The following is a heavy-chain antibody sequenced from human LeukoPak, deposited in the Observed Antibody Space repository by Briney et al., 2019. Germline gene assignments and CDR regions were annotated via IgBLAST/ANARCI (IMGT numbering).Heavy chain of an antibody. Sequence: ASVKVCCKASGYTFTGYYMHWVRQALGQGLGWMRWINPNSGGTNYAQKFQGRVTMTRDTSISTAYMELSRLRSDDTAVYYCARMPPAAINYFDYWGQGTLVTVSS. V-gene: IGHV1-2*02. D-gene: IGHD2-2*01. J-gene: IGHJ4*02. CDR2: INPNSGGT. CDR1: GYTFTGYY. CDR3: ARMPPAAINYFDY.